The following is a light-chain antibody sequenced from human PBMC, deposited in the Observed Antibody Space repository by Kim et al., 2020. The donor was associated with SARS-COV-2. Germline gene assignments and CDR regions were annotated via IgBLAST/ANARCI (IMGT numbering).Light chain of an antibody. CDR3: CTYAGDYTWV. J-gene: IGLJ3*02. Sequence: QSALTQPRSVSGSPGQSVAISCTGASSDFRNYNYVSWYQKYPGKAPELLIFDVSKRPSGISDRFSGSKSGNTASLTISGLQGDDEADYYCCTYAGDYTWVFGGGTQLTVL. V-gene: IGLV2-11*01. CDR1: SSDFRNYNY. CDR2: DVS.